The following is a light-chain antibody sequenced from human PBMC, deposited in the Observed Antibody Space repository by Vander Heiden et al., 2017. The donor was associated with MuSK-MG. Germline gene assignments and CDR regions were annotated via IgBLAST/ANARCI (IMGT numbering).Light chain of an antibody. CDR3: ATWDDSLKGWV. J-gene: IGLJ3*02. CDR2: NNN. Sequence: QSVLTQPPSVSGTPGQRVTISCSGSSSKRGKNTVNWYQQLPGTAPKLLMYNNNQRPSGVPDRFSGSKSDTSASLAISGLQSEDEADYYCATWDDSLKGWVFGGGTKLTVL. CDR1: SSKRGKNT. V-gene: IGLV1-44*01.